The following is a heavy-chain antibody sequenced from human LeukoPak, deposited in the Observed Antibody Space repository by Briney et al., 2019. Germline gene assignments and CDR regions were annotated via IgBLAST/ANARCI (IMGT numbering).Heavy chain of an antibody. D-gene: IGHD3-3*01. J-gene: IGHJ6*03. Sequence: GASVKVSCKASGYTFTSYDINWVRQATGQGLEWMGWMNPNSGNTGYAQKFQGRVTMTRSTSISTAYMELSSLRSEDTAVYYCAKEIPGRTSPIFGVVNSYYYYYYMEVWGKGTTVT. CDR2: MNPNSGNT. CDR1: GYTFTSYD. CDR3: AKEIPGRTSPIFGVVNSYYYYYYMEV. V-gene: IGHV1-8*01.